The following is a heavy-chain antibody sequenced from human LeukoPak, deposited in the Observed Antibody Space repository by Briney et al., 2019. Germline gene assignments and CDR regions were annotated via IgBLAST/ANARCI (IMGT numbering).Heavy chain of an antibody. CDR1: GGSISSYY. Sequence: PSETLSLTCTVSGGSISSYYWSWIRQPPGKGLEWIGYIYYSGSTNYNPSLESRVTISVDTSKNQFSLKLSSVTAADTAVYYCARAPVTYYYYYYYMDVWGKGTTVTVSS. CDR3: ARAPVTYYYYYYYMDV. D-gene: IGHD4-11*01. CDR2: IYYSGST. V-gene: IGHV4-59*01. J-gene: IGHJ6*03.